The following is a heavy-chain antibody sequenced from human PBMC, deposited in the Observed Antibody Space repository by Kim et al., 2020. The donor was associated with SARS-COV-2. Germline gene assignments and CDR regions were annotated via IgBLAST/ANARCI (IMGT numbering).Heavy chain of an antibody. CDR2: INSDGSST. CDR3: ARIWSYCSSTSCNDYYYYYGMDV. J-gene: IGHJ6*02. CDR1: GFTFSSYW. D-gene: IGHD2-2*01. Sequence: GGSLRLSCAASGFTFSSYWMHWVRQAPGKGLVWVSRINSDGSSTRYADSVKGRFTISRDNAKNTLYLQMNSLRAEDTAVYYCARIWSYCSSTSCNDYYYYYGMDVWGQGTTVTVSS. V-gene: IGHV3-74*01.